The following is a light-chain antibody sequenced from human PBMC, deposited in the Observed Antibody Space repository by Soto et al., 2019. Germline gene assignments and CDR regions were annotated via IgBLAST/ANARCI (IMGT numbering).Light chain of an antibody. Sequence: TLSCRASQSVSSYFAWYQQKPGQAPRLLIYDASNRATGIPARFSGSGSGTDLTLTISSLEPEDFEVYYCQQRSNWRLTFGQGTKVDIK. J-gene: IGKJ1*01. CDR2: DAS. CDR3: QQRSNWRLT. CDR1: QSVSSY. V-gene: IGKV3-11*01.